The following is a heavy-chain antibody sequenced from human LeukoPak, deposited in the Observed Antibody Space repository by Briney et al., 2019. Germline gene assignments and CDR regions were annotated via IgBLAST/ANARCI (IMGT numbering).Heavy chain of an antibody. CDR3: ARLRSYETEYYFDY. CDR2: IYYSGST. CDR1: GGSISSSSYY. D-gene: IGHD3-10*01. Sequence: SETLSLTCTVSGGSISSSSYYWGWIRQPPGKGLEWIGSIYYSGSTYYNPSLKSRVTISVDTSKNQFSLKLSSVTAADTAVYYCARLRSYETEYYFDYWGQGTLVTVSS. J-gene: IGHJ4*02. V-gene: IGHV4-39*01.